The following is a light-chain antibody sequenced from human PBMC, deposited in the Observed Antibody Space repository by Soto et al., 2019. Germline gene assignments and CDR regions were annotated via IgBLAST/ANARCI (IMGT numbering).Light chain of an antibody. V-gene: IGKV3-11*01. CDR3: QQRQYWPPIT. CDR2: DAS. J-gene: IGKJ5*01. Sequence: VLTQYPATLSLSPGERSTLSCMASLNVNSYLAWYQQKPGQAPRLLIYDASNRAAGIPAGFSGSGSGTDFTLTISSLEPEDFAIYYCQQRQYWPPITFGQGTRLEIK. CDR1: LNVNSY.